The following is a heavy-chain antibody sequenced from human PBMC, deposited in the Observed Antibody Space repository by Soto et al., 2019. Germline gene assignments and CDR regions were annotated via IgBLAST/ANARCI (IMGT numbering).Heavy chain of an antibody. D-gene: IGHD4-17*01. CDR3: VGTTVTTTYYYGMDV. Sequence: SETLSLTCAVSGGSISSSNWWSWVRQPPGKGLEWIGEIYHSGSTNYNPSLKSRVTISVDKSKNQFSLKLSSVTAADTAVYYCVGTTVTTTYYYGMDVWGQGTTVTVSS. CDR2: IYHSGST. J-gene: IGHJ6*02. CDR1: GGSISSSNW. V-gene: IGHV4-4*02.